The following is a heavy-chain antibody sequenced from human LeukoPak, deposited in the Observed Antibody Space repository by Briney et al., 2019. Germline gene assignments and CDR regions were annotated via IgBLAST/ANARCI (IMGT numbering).Heavy chain of an antibody. Sequence: ASVKVSCKVSGYTLTELSMHWVRQAPGKGLEWMGGFDPEDGETIYAQKFQGRVTMTEDTSTDTAYMELSSLRSEDTAVYYCATDGITLDAFDIWGQGTMVTVSS. CDR3: ATDGITLDAFDI. CDR2: FDPEDGET. CDR1: GYTLTELS. V-gene: IGHV1-24*01. D-gene: IGHD3-10*01. J-gene: IGHJ3*02.